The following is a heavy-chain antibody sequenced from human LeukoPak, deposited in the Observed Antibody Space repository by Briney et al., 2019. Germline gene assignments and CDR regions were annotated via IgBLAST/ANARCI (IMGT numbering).Heavy chain of an antibody. CDR2: IYYTGSP. CDR3: ARHSGSGSLSRPFDP. D-gene: IGHD3-10*01. Sequence: SETLSLTCIVSGGSVTSGGFCWGWLRHPRGKGPEWIATIYYTGSPNYHTSLQSRAPTPIDTSKTQFSLRLTSVTPTDTAVYPCARHSGSGSLSRPFDPWGQGTLVTVSS. CDR1: GGSVTSGGFC. J-gene: IGHJ5*02. V-gene: IGHV4-39*01.